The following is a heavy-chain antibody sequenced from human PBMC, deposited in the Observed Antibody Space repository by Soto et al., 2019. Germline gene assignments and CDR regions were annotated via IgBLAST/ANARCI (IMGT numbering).Heavy chain of an antibody. D-gene: IGHD3-10*01. V-gene: IGHV4-59*08. CDR2: IYYSGTT. J-gene: IGHJ4*02. Sequence: SETLSLTCTVSGCSISSYYWSWIRQPPGKGLEWIGYIYYSGTTNYNPSLKSRVTISIDTSKNQFSLKLSSVTAADTAVYYCARQLRGVTRSYYFDYWGQGTLVTVPQ. CDR1: GCSISSYY. CDR3: ARQLRGVTRSYYFDY.